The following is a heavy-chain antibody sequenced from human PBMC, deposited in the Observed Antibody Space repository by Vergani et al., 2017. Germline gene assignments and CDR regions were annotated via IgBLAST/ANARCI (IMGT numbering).Heavy chain of an antibody. CDR3: ASGGHGSENGGALQL. CDR1: GYIFSNFW. CDR2: IYPGDSEV. V-gene: IGHV5-51*01. J-gene: IGHJ3*01. Sequence: EKQLVQSGSETKKPGESLKISCQAFGYIFSNFWIGWVRQRPGRGLEWMGIIYPGDSEVKSNPTFRGQVIFSVDTSVNTGYLQWRSLQASDTATYFCASGGHGSENGGALQLWGQGTNITVSS. D-gene: IGHD3-10*01.